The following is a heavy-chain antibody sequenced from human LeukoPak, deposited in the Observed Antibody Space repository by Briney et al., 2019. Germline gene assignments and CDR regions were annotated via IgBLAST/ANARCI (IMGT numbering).Heavy chain of an antibody. J-gene: IGHJ4*02. CDR3: ARDDTAMGS. D-gene: IGHD5-18*01. V-gene: IGHV4-59*01. CDR1: GGSISSYY. CDR2: IYYSGST. Sequence: PSETLSLTCTVSGGSISSYYWSWIRQPPGKGLEWIGYIYYSGSTNYNPSLKSRVTISVDTSKNQFSLKLSPVTAADTAVYYCARDDTAMGSWGQGTLVTVSS.